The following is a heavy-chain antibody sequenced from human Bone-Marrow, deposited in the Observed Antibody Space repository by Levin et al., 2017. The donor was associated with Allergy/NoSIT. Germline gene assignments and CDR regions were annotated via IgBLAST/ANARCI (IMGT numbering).Heavy chain of an antibody. D-gene: IGHD3-22*01. CDR1: GFAFHGYT. J-gene: IGHJ3*01. Sequence: GGSLRLSCVASGFAFHGYTMHWVRQPPGRGLEWVAVIAHDGGTQFYADSMKGRFTISRDNSKNTLYLQMDSLRAEDTAFYYCARVNFSMIGGLPFDAFDVWGQGTWVTVSS. CDR3: ARVNFSMIGGLPFDAFDV. CDR2: IAHDGGTQ. V-gene: IGHV3-30-3*01.